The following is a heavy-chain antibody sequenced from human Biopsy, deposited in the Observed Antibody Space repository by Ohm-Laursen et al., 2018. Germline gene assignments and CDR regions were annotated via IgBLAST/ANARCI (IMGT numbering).Heavy chain of an antibody. D-gene: IGHD1-14*01. CDR3: AREGDAGYKYY. V-gene: IGHV1-18*01. CDR1: GYTFTNYG. Sequence: ASVKVSCNASGYTFTNYGFSWVRQAPGQGLQWVGWITPYTGSTYYPQDFQGRVTVTTDTSTNTVYMELRSLRPDDTAVYYCAREGDAGYKYYWGQGTLVTVSS. CDR2: ITPYTGST. J-gene: IGHJ4*02.